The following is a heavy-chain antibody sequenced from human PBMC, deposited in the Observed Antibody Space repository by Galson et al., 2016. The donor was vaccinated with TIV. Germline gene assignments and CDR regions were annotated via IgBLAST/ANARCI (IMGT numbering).Heavy chain of an antibody. CDR2: ISGYNGNK. V-gene: IGHV1-18*01. CDR3: ARVPTKTFDFWSGFDNSFCMDV. Sequence: SVKVSCKASGYTLSSYSISWVRQAPGQGLEWMGWISGYNGNKNYAQKFQDRVTMTTDTSTNTAYMELRSLRADDKAGYYCARVPTKTFDFWSGFDNSFCMDVWGKGTTVTVSA. CDR1: GYTLSSYS. D-gene: IGHD3-3*01. J-gene: IGHJ6*04.